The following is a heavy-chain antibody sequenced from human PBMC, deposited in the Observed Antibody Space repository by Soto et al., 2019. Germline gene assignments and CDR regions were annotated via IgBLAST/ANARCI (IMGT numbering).Heavy chain of an antibody. D-gene: IGHD3-16*01. Sequence: QVQLVQSGAEVKKPGSSVKVSCKASGGTFSKYAITWVRQAPGQGLKWMGGIIPIYGTTNFAQKIQGRVTISADESTGTAYMELSSLRSDDTAVYYCARALPLGDLFLFFDIWGQGTMVTVSS. CDR2: IIPIYGTT. CDR3: ARALPLGDLFLFFDI. CDR1: GGTFSKYA. V-gene: IGHV1-69*01. J-gene: IGHJ3*02.